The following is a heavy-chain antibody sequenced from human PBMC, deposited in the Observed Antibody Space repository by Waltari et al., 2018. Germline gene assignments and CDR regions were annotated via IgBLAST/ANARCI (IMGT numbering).Heavy chain of an antibody. D-gene: IGHD3-22*01. Sequence: QVQLQQWGAGLLKPSETLSLTCAVYGGSFSGYYWSWLRQPPGKGLEWIGEINHSGSTNYNPSLKSRVTISVDTSKNQFSLKLSSVTAADTAVYYCARGGLYYYDSSGYCDYWGQGTLVTVSS. CDR3: ARGGLYYYDSSGYCDY. CDR1: GGSFSGYY. V-gene: IGHV4-34*01. CDR2: INHSGST. J-gene: IGHJ4*02.